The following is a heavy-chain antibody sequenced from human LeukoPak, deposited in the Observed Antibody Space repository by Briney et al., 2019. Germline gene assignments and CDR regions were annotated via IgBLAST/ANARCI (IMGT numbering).Heavy chain of an antibody. J-gene: IGHJ5*02. CDR1: GGTFSSYA. D-gene: IGHD3-22*01. CDR2: IIPIFGTA. V-gene: IGHV1-69*13. CDR3: ARDLPYYYDATNNWFDP. Sequence: SVKVSCKASGGTFSSYAISWVRQAPGQGLEWMGGIIPIFGTANYAQKFQGRVTITADESTSTAYMELSSLRSEDTAVYYCARDLPYYYDATNNWFDPWGQGTLVTVSS.